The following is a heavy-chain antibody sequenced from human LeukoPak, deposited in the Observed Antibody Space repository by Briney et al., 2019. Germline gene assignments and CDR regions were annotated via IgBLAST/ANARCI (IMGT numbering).Heavy chain of an antibody. D-gene: IGHD1-26*01. J-gene: IGHJ3*02. CDR2: IIPIFGTA. V-gene: IGHV1-69*05. CDR3: ASLRKVGATPRDAFAI. Sequence: SVKVSCKASGGTFSSYAISWVRQAPGQGLEWMGGIIPIFGTANYALKFQGRVTITTDESTSTAYMELSSLRSEDTAVYYCASLRKVGATPRDAFAIWGQGTMVTVSS. CDR1: GGTFSSYA.